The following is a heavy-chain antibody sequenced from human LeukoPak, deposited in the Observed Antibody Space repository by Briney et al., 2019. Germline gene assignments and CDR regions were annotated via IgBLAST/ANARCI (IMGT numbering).Heavy chain of an antibody. CDR3: ARGPCGDDCFSYWYFDL. V-gene: IGHV3-33*01. J-gene: IGHJ2*01. Sequence: PGGSLRLSCAVSGFIFSSYGIHWVRQAPGKGLEWVAVIWYDGTNKYYVDSVKGRFTISRDNYKNTLYLQMDGLRVEDTAVYYCARGPCGDDCFSYWYFDLWGRGTLVTVSS. D-gene: IGHD2-21*02. CDR1: GFIFSSYG. CDR2: IWYDGTNK.